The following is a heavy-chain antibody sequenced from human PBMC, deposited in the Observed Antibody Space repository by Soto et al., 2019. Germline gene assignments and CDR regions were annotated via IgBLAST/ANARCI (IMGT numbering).Heavy chain of an antibody. CDR2: FDPEDGET. CDR3: APERDFWRAHSYGLDV. D-gene: IGHD3-3*01. Sequence: ASVKVSGKVSGYTLSELSMHWVRQAPGKGLEWMGGFDPEDGETIYAQKFQGRVTMTEDTSTDTAYMELSSMRSEDTAVYFCAPERDFWRAHSYGLDVWGQGTTVTVSS. J-gene: IGHJ6*02. V-gene: IGHV1-24*01. CDR1: GYTLSELS.